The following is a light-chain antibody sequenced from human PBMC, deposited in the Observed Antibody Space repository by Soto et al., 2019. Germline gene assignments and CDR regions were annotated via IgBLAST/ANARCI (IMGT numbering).Light chain of an antibody. CDR1: SRDIGTSNL. V-gene: IGLV2-14*02. Sequence: QSVLTQPASVSGSPGQSITISCTGSSRDIGTSNLVSWYQQYPGKAPKLIIYEVTKRPSGISYRFSGSKSGNTASLTISGLQPEDEADFYCSSYTSSTTPYVFGTGTKVTVL. J-gene: IGLJ1*01. CDR2: EVT. CDR3: SSYTSSTTPYV.